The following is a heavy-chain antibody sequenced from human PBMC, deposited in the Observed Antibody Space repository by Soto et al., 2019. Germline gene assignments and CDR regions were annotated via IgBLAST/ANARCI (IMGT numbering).Heavy chain of an antibody. CDR2: FNPANGRT. V-gene: IGHV1-46*01. Sequence: QVQLVQSGAEVKKPGASVKVSCKASGYRFISYYVHWVRQAPGQGLEWSAVFNPANGRTTYAETFNGRITITTDTSTSTLFMELSSLRSADTSVYFCARDRSRRQTYYGMDVVGQGTTVTVSS. D-gene: IGHD6-25*01. CDR3: ARDRSRRQTYYGMDV. J-gene: IGHJ6*02. CDR1: GYRFISYY.